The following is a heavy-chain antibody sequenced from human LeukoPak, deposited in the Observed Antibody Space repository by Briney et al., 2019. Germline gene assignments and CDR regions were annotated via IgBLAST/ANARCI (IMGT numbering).Heavy chain of an antibody. D-gene: IGHD5-18*01. CDR1: GFTFRSYP. V-gene: IGHV3-23*01. Sequence: GGSLRLSCAASGFTFRSYPEHWARDARGEGLVWLFGVSNSGVGAFYAHSVKGRFTISRDNSKNTLYLQMSSLRAEDTAVYYCAKGDGSTYVTHFDFWGQGTLVSVSS. CDR3: AKGDGSTYVTHFDF. CDR2: VSNSGVGA. J-gene: IGHJ4*02.